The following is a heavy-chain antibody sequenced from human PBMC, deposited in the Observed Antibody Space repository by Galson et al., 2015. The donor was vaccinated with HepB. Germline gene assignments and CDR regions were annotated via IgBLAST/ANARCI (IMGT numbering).Heavy chain of an antibody. CDR2: INSDGNNP. CDR1: GFTFSSYW. J-gene: IGHJ5*02. CDR3: AARLGYCTSTSCS. V-gene: IGHV3-74*01. Sequence: SLRLSCAASGFTFSSYWMHWVRQAPGKGLVWVSRINSDGNNPTYADSVKGRFTISRDNAKNTLYLQMNSLRAEDTAVYYCAARLGYCTSTSCSWGQGTLVTVSS. D-gene: IGHD2-2*01.